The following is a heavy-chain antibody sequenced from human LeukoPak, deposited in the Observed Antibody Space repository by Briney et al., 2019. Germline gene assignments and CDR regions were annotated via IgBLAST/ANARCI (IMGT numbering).Heavy chain of an antibody. V-gene: IGHV3-30-3*01. Sequence: VAVISYDGSNKYYADSVKGRFTISRDNSKNTLYLQMNSLRAEDTAVYYCARDFLRRFDYWGQGTLVTVSS. CDR2: ISYDGSNK. D-gene: IGHD2/OR15-2a*01. CDR3: ARDFLRRFDY. J-gene: IGHJ4*02.